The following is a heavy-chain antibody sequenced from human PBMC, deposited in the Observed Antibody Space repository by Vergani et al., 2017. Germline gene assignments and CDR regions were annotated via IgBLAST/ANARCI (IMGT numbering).Heavy chain of an antibody. CDR1: GGSISSGDYY. CDR2: IYYSGST. D-gene: IGHD5-18*01. V-gene: IGHV4-30-4*01. J-gene: IGHJ4*02. Sequence: QVQLQESGPGLVKPSQTLSLTCTVSGGSISSGDYYWSWIRQPPGKGLEWIGYIYYSGSTYYNPSLKSRVTISVDTSKNQFSLKLSSVTAADTGVYYCARVVVDTAMVMGFCDYWGQGTLVTVSS. CDR3: ARVVVDTAMVMGFCDY.